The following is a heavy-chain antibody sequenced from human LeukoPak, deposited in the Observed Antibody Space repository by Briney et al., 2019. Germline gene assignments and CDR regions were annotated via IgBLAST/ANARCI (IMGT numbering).Heavy chain of an antibody. D-gene: IGHD4-17*01. CDR1: GFTFSSYA. CDR2: ISYDGSNK. Sequence: GGSLRLSCAASGFTFSSYAMRWVRQAPGKGLEWVAVISYDGSNKYYADSVKGRFTISRDNSKNTLYLQMNSLRAEDTAVYYCARDYGDYIDYWGQGTLVTVSS. CDR3: ARDYGDYIDY. J-gene: IGHJ4*02. V-gene: IGHV3-30-3*01.